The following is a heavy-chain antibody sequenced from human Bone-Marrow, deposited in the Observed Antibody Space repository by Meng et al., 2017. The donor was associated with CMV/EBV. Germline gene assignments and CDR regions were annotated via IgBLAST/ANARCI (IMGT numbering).Heavy chain of an antibody. CDR3: TSGKVAYCSSNSCGNDDY. CDR1: GFTFSNTW. V-gene: IGHV3-15*01. J-gene: IGHJ4*02. D-gene: IGHD2-2*01. Sequence: GGPLGLSCTASGFTFSNTWMIWVRQAPGKGLEWVGRIRSKSDGGTTYYAAPVKGRFTISRDDASHTLYLQMNSLQTEDTGVYFCTSGKVAYCSSNSCGNDDYWGQGTLVTVSS. CDR2: IRSKSDGGTT.